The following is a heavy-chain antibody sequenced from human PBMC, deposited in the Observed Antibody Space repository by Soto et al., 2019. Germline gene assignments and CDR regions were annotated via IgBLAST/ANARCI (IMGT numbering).Heavy chain of an antibody. CDR1: GGTLTSYA. J-gene: IGHJ4*02. CDR3: AARPAEYSYGYFDD. V-gene: IGHV1-69*01. D-gene: IGHD5-18*01. CDR2: IIPISGTA. Sequence: QVQLVQSGAEVKKPGSSVKVSCKASGGTLTSYAISWVRQAPGQGPEWMGGIIPISGTAHYAQKFQGRVTITADESTSTALMELSSLRFDDTAVYYCAARPAEYSYGYFDDWGPGILVSVSS.